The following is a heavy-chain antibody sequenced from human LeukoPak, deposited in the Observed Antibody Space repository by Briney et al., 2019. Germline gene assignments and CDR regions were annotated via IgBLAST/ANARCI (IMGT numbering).Heavy chain of an antibody. D-gene: IGHD2-2*01. CDR1: GFTFSGYA. Sequence: GGSLRLSCAASGFTFSGYAMSWVRQAPGKGLEWVSAISGSGGSTYYADSVKGRFTISRDNSKHTLYLQMNSLRAEDTAVYYCSKWKAIVLVPAARSPIDYWGQGTLVTVSS. J-gene: IGHJ4*02. CDR2: ISGSGGST. V-gene: IGHV3-23*01. CDR3: SKWKAIVLVPAARSPIDY.